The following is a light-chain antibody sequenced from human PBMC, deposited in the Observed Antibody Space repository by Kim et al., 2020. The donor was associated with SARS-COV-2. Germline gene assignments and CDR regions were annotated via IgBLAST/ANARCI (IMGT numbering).Light chain of an antibody. CDR1: KLGDKY. J-gene: IGLJ2*01. CDR2: QDS. V-gene: IGLV3-1*01. CDR3: QAWGSAVV. Sequence: VAVSPGQTASITCSGEKLGDKYTFWYQQRSGLSPVLVIYQDSKRPSGIPERFSASSSGNTATLTISGTQAMDEADYYCQAWGSAVVFGGGTQLTVL.